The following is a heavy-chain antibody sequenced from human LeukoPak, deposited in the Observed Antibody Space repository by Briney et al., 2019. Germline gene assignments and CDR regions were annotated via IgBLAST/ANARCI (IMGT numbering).Heavy chain of an antibody. Sequence: SETLSLTCTVSGGSISSSSYYWGWIRQPPGKGLEWIGSIYYSGSTYYNPPLKSRVTISVDTSKNQFSLKLSSVTAADTAVYYCARSYYDFWSGYYRPNWFDPWGQGTLVTVSS. CDR3: ARSYYDFWSGYYRPNWFDP. J-gene: IGHJ5*02. V-gene: IGHV4-39*01. D-gene: IGHD3-3*01. CDR2: IYYSGST. CDR1: GGSISSSSYY.